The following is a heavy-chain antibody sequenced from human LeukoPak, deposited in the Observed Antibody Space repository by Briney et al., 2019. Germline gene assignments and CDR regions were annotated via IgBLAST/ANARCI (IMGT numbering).Heavy chain of an antibody. CDR3: AVDLLGYCSGGSCPPEGDY. D-gene: IGHD2-15*01. CDR1: GYTFTSYD. V-gene: IGHV1-8*01. CDR2: MNPNSGNT. Sequence: ASVKVSCKASGYTFTSYDINWVRQATGQGLEWTGWMNPNSGNTGYAQKFQGRVTMTRNTSISTAYMELSSLRSEDTAVYYCAVDLLGYCSGGSCPPEGDYWGQGTLVTVSS. J-gene: IGHJ4*02.